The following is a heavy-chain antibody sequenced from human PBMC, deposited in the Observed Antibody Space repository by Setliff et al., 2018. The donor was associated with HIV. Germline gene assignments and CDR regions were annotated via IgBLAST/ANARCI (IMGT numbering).Heavy chain of an antibody. D-gene: IGHD3-3*01. CDR1: GYTFTAYY. V-gene: IGHV1-2*02. CDR3: ARGTDFWSGSSNFDY. CDR2: INPNSGGT. Sequence: VASVKVSCKAYGYTFTAYYMHWVRQAPGQGLEWMGWINPNSGGTNYAQKSRGRVTMTRDTSINTAHMYLSSLRSDDTAIYFCARGTDFWSGSSNFDYWGQGTQVTVSS. J-gene: IGHJ4*02.